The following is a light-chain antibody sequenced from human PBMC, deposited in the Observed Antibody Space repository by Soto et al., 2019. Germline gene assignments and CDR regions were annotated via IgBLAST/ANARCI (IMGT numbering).Light chain of an antibody. Sequence: QSVLIQPASVSGSPGQSITISCTGTSSDVGGSNYVSWYQHHPHRAPKLLIYEVDYRPSGVSNRFSGSKSGNTASLTISGLQAGDEADYYCSSYTSSNTLEVFGFGTKLTVL. CDR2: EVD. CDR1: SSDVGGSNY. V-gene: IGLV2-14*01. J-gene: IGLJ1*01. CDR3: SSYTSSNTLEV.